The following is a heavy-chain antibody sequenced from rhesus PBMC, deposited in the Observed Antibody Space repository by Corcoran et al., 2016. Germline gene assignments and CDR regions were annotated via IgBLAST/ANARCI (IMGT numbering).Heavy chain of an antibody. D-gene: IGHD1-44*01. Sequence: QVQLQESGPGLVQPSEPLSLTCAVSGGSIRSNYWRGIRPPPGKGLEWIGYICGGSGSTSYNPSLKSRVTISTDTSKNQFSRKLSSVTAADTAVYYCARYRGPYFEFWGQGALVTVSS. J-gene: IGHJ1*01. CDR3: ARYRGPYFEF. V-gene: IGHV4-165*01. CDR1: GGSIRSNY. CDR2: ICGGSGST.